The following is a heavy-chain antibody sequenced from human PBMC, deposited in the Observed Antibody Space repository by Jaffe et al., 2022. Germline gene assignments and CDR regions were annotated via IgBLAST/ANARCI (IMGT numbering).Heavy chain of an antibody. Sequence: QVQLVQSGAEVKKPGASVKVSCKASGYTFTSYYMHWVRQAPGQGLEWMGIINPSGGSTSYAQKFQGRVTMTRDTSTSTVYMELSSLRSEDTAVYYCARGKPGYCSGGSCTHSGAFDIWGQGTMVTVSS. CDR2: INPSGGST. D-gene: IGHD2-15*01. J-gene: IGHJ3*02. CDR1: GYTFTSYY. CDR3: ARGKPGYCSGGSCTHSGAFDI. V-gene: IGHV1-46*03.